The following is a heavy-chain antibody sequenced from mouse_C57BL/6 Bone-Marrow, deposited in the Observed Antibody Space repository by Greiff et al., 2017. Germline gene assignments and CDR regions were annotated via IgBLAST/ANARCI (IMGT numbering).Heavy chain of an antibody. D-gene: IGHD2-4*01. CDR1: GFNIQDDY. J-gene: IGHJ3*01. CDR3: TTCSYDYPFAY. CDR2: IDPENGDT. V-gene: IGHV14-4*01. Sequence: EVQLQQSGAELVRPGASVKLSCTASGFNIQDDYMHWVKQRPEQGLEWIGWIDPENGDTEYASKFQGKATITADTSSNTAYLQLSSLTSEDTAVYYCTTCSYDYPFAYWGQGTLVTVSA.